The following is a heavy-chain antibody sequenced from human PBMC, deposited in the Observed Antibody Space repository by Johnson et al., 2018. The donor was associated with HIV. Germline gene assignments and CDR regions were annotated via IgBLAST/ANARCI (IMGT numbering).Heavy chain of an antibody. CDR1: GFTFTKAW. J-gene: IGHJ3*02. Sequence: VQLVESGGGVVQPGRSLRLSCAASGFTFTKAWMTWVRQTPGKGLEWVSGINWNGDTTGYADSVKGRFTISRDNAKNSLYLQMKSLGTEDTAFYYCARERGSFEYSNSYAFDIWGHGTMVIVSS. CDR2: INWNGDTT. D-gene: IGHD6-6*01. V-gene: IGHV3-20*04. CDR3: ARERGSFEYSNSYAFDI.